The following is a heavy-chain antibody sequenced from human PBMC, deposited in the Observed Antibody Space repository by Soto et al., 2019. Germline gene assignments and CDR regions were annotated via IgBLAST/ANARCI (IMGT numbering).Heavy chain of an antibody. CDR3: AKAESRTYYYYVGWFDP. CDR2: ISGSGGST. CDR1: GFTFSSYA. Sequence: LRLSCAASGFTFSSYAMSWVRQAPGKGLEWVSAISGSGGSTYYADSVKGRFTISRDNSKNTLYLQMNSLRAEDTAVYYCAKAESRTYYYYVGWFDPWGQGTLVTVSS. V-gene: IGHV3-23*01. D-gene: IGHD3-10*01. J-gene: IGHJ5*02.